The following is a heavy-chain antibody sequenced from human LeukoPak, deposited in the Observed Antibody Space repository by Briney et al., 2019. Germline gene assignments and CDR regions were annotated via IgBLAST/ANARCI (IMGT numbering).Heavy chain of an antibody. J-gene: IGHJ4*02. Sequence: PGGSLRLSCAASGFTFSSYWMSWVRQAPGKGLEWVANIKQDGSEKYYVDSVKGRFTISRDNAKNSLYLQMNSLRAEDTAVYYCARPGGSYSSYFDYWGQGTLVTVSS. CDR3: ARPGGSYSSYFDY. D-gene: IGHD1-26*01. CDR2: IKQDGSEK. V-gene: IGHV3-7*01. CDR1: GFTFSSYW.